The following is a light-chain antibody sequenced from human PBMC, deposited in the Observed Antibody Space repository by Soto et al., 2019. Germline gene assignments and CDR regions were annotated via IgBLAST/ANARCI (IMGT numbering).Light chain of an antibody. Sequence: SYELTQPPSVSVSPGQTASITCSGEKVGEKYVCWFQQKAGQSPVLVLYQDKKRPSGIPDRFSGSNSGNTATLTITGARALDEADYYCQAWDSSSVVFGGGTKLTVL. CDR1: KVGEKY. J-gene: IGLJ2*01. CDR2: QDK. V-gene: IGLV3-1*01. CDR3: QAWDSSSVV.